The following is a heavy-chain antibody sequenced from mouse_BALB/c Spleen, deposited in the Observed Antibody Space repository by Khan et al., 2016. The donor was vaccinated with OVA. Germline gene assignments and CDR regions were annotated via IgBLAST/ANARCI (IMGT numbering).Heavy chain of an antibody. Sequence: VQLQESGAELARPGASVKMSCKASGYTFTTYTMHWIKQRPGQGLEWIGYINPSSGYANYNQKFKDKATLTADKSSSTAYMQLSSLTSEDSAVYYFAREGAYYRSDGWFAYWGQGTLVTVSA. D-gene: IGHD2-14*01. CDR3: AREGAYYRSDGWFAY. V-gene: IGHV1-4*01. J-gene: IGHJ3*01. CDR2: INPSSGYA. CDR1: GYTFTTYT.